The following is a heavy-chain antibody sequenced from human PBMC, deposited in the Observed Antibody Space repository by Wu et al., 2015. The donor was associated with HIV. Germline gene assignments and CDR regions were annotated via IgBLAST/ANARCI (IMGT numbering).Heavy chain of an antibody. CDR3: VRGPRRGDLAAAGTLDWLVDY. CDR2: INPYNGNT. D-gene: IGHD6-13*01. Sequence: QVQLVQSGAEVKKPGASVKVSCQASGYTFTDYYIHWLRQAPGQGLEWMGWINPYNGNTNYAQNVQGRVTMTTDTSTSTAYMELRSLKSDDTATYYCVRGPRRGDLAAAGTLDWLVDYWGQGTLVTVSS. V-gene: IGHV1-18*04. CDR1: GYTFTDYY. J-gene: IGHJ4*02.